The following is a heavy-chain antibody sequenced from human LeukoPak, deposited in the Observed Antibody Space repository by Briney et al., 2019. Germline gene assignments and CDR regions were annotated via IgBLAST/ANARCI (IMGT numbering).Heavy chain of an antibody. CDR1: GYTFSSYW. J-gene: IGHJ4*02. V-gene: IGHV5-51*01. CDR3: ARRDYYDSSGYFFDY. D-gene: IGHD3-22*01. Sequence: KCGESLKISCQGFGYTFSSYWIGWVRQMPGKGLEWMGIIYPGDSDTTYSPSFQGQVTISADKSISTAYLQWSSLKAADTAMYYCARRDYYDSSGYFFDYWGQGTLVTVSS. CDR2: IYPGDSDT.